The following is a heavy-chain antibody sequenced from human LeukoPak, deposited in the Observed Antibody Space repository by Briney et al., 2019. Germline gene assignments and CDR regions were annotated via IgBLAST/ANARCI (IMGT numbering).Heavy chain of an antibody. V-gene: IGHV3-21*01. CDR2: ISSSSSYI. Sequence: GGSLRLSCAASGFTFSSYSMNWVRQASGKGLEWVSSISSSSSYIYYADSVKGRFTISRDNAKNSLYLQMNSLRAEDTAVYYCARARRNIVATPFDYWGQGTLVTVSS. D-gene: IGHD5-12*01. CDR3: ARARRNIVATPFDY. J-gene: IGHJ4*02. CDR1: GFTFSSYS.